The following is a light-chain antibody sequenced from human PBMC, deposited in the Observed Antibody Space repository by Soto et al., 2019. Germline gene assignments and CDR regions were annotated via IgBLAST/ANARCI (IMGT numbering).Light chain of an antibody. CDR2: GAS. Sequence: EIVLTQSPGTLSLSPGERATLSCRASHSVSSSYLAWYQQKPGQAPRLHIYGASSRATGIPDRFSGSGSGTDFTLTISRLEPEDFAVYYCQQYGGSPPFTFGQGTKLEIK. V-gene: IGKV3-20*01. CDR1: HSVSSSY. J-gene: IGKJ2*01. CDR3: QQYGGSPPFT.